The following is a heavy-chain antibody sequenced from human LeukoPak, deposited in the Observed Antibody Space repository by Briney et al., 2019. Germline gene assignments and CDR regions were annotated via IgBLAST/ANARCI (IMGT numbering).Heavy chain of an antibody. V-gene: IGHV3-23*01. Sequence: GGSLRLSCAASGFTFSSYAMSWVRQAPGKGLEWVSAISGSGGSTYYADSVKGRFTISRDNSKNTLYLQMNSLRAEDTAVYYCAKDPAPTVFGVVIIYFNYWGQGTLVTVSS. CDR3: AKDPAPTVFGVVIIYFNY. D-gene: IGHD3-3*01. J-gene: IGHJ4*02. CDR1: GFTFSSYA. CDR2: ISGSGGST.